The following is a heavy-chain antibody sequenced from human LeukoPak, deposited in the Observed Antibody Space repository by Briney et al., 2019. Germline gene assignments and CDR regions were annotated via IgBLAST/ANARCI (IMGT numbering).Heavy chain of an antibody. J-gene: IGHJ5*02. CDR2: INHSGST. D-gene: IGHD6-13*01. Sequence: KPSETLSLTCAVYGGSFSGYYWSWIRQPPGKGLEGIGEINHSGSTNYNPSLKSRVTISVDTSKNQFSLKLSSVTAADTAVYYCAKPGIAAAAHQFDPWGQGTLVTVSS. V-gene: IGHV4-34*01. CDR1: GGSFSGYY. CDR3: AKPGIAAAAHQFDP.